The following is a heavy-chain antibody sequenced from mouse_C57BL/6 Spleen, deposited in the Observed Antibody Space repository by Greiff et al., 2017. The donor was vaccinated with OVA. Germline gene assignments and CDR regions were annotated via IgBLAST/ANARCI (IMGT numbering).Heavy chain of an antibody. D-gene: IGHD4-1*01. J-gene: IGHJ2*01. Sequence: QVQLQQPGAELVRPGSSVKLSCKASGYTFTSYWMDWVKQRPGQGLEWIGNIYPSDSETHYNQKFKDKATLTVDKSSSTAYMQLSSLTSEDSAVYYCARLVTGIFDYWGQGTTLTGSS. CDR1: GYTFTSYW. CDR3: ARLVTGIFDY. CDR2: IYPSDSET. V-gene: IGHV1-61*01.